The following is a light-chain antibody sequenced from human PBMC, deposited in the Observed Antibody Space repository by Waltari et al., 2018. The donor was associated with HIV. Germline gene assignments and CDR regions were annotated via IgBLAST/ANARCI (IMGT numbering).Light chain of an antibody. CDR2: DSG. Sequence: QSVLTQPPSVSAAPGQDVTISCSGSSSNIGDNYVSWYQQLPGTAPKLLIYDSGRGLSGIPDRFSGSKSGTSATLVITGLQTGDEADYYGGTWDGSLSAPVFGGGTKLTVL. J-gene: IGLJ2*01. CDR3: GTWDGSLSAPV. CDR1: SSNIGDNY. V-gene: IGLV1-51*01.